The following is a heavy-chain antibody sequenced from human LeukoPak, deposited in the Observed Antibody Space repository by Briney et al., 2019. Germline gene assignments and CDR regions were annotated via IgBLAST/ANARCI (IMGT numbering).Heavy chain of an antibody. J-gene: IGHJ4*02. Sequence: SETLSLTCSVSGVSISDYHWIWIRQPPAKGLEWMGYFSYSGSTRYNPSLKSRVTMSVDTSKNQFSLRLNSVAAADTAVYYCARMYSGTTYYFDFWGQGTLVTVSS. CDR1: GVSISDYH. V-gene: IGHV4-59*01. CDR2: FSYSGST. CDR3: ARMYSGTTYYFDF. D-gene: IGHD1-26*01.